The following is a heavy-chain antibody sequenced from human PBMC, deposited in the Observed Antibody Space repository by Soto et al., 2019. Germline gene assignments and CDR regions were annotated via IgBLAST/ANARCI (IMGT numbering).Heavy chain of an antibody. CDR1: AGSFSNFV. CDR3: ARDVGGEATIRY. Sequence: QVHLVQSGAEVKKSGSSVKVSCKASAGSFSNFVIRWVRQAPGQWLEWMGGIIPNIGKTNYAQKFQGRVTITAHETTRTASLELSGLTSEDTSVYYCARDVGGEATIRYWCQGTLVTVSS. J-gene: IGHJ4*02. CDR2: IIPNIGKT. V-gene: IGHV1-69*01. D-gene: IGHD5-12*01.